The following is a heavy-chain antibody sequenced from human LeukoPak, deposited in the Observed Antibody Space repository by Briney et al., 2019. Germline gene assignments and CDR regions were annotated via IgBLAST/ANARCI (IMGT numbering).Heavy chain of an antibody. D-gene: IGHD6-19*01. V-gene: IGHV1-24*01. CDR2: FDPEDGET. CDR3: ARGTEQWLVQEGSDY. CDR1: GYTLTELS. Sequence: ASVKVSCKVSGYTLTELSMRWVRQAPGKGLEWMGGFDPEDGETIYAQKFQGRVTITADESTSTAYMELSSLRSEDTAVYYCARGTEQWLVQEGSDYWGQGTLVTVSS. J-gene: IGHJ4*02.